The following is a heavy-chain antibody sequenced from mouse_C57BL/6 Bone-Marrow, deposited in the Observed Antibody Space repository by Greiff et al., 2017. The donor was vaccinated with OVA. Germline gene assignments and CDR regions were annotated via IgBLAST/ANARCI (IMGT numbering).Heavy chain of an antibody. J-gene: IGHJ2*01. V-gene: IGHV1-54*01. Sequence: QVQLQQSGAELVRPGTSVKVSCKASGYAFTNYLIEWVKQRPGQGLEWIGVINPGSGGTNYNEKFKSKATLTVDTSSSTAYMQLSSLTSEDSAVYYCARKLGFDYWGQGTTLTVSS. D-gene: IGHD4-1*01. CDR3: ARKLGFDY. CDR2: INPGSGGT. CDR1: GYAFTNYL.